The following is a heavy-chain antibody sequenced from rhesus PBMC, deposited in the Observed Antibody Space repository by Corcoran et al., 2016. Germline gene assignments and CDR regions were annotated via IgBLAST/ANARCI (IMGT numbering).Heavy chain of an antibody. V-gene: IGHV1-111*02. CDR2: VDPEDGEP. CDR3: ATDGESYWYGYFDY. J-gene: IGHJ4*01. Sequence: EVQLVQSGAEVKKPGASVKISCKASGYTFTDYYLHWVRQAPGKELEWMGRVDPEDGEPIPAQKFQDRVTITADTSTDTAYMELSSLRSEDTAVYYCATDGESYWYGYFDYWGQGVLVTVSS. D-gene: IGHD2-21*01. CDR1: GYTFTDYY.